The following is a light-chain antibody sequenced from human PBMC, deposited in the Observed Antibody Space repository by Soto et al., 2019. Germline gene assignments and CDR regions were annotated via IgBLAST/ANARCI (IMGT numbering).Light chain of an antibody. CDR1: SSDVGNSDL. V-gene: IGLV2-23*02. CDR3: CSYAGDITWV. Sequence: QSALTQPASVSGSPGQSITISCTGTSSDVGNSDLVSWYQHLPGKAPKLMIYEVNKRPSGVSTRFSGSKSGNTASLTISGLQSEDEADYYCCSYAGDITWVFGGGTKLTVL. CDR2: EVN. J-gene: IGLJ3*02.